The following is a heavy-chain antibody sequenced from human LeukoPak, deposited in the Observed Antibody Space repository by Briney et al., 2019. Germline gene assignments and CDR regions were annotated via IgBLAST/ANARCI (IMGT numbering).Heavy chain of an antibody. CDR1: GGSIISYY. J-gene: IGHJ3*02. CDR2: FHNTGGT. CDR3: ATNRPVGGAYWGSFDI. D-gene: IGHD2-8*02. V-gene: IGHV4-59*01. Sequence: SETLSLTCSVSGGSIISYYWSWIRQPPGKGLEWIGYFHNTGGTNYNPYVKSRVTISVDTSKNQVSLRMTSVTAADTAVYYCATNRPVGGAYWGSFDIWGQGTLVTVSS.